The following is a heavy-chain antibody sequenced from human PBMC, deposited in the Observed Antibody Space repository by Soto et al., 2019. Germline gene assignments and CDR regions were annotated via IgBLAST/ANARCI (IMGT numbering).Heavy chain of an antibody. CDR1: GFTFSSHA. CDR2: ISGSGGST. J-gene: IGHJ4*02. CDR3: AKAGSLSVAGTGYYFDY. D-gene: IGHD6-19*01. Sequence: GGSLRLSCAAAGFTFSSHAMSWVRQAPGKGLEWVSAISGSGGSTYYADSVKGRFTISRDNSKNTLYLQMNSLRAEDTAVYYCAKAGSLSVAGTGYYFDYWGQGTLVTVSS. V-gene: IGHV3-23*01.